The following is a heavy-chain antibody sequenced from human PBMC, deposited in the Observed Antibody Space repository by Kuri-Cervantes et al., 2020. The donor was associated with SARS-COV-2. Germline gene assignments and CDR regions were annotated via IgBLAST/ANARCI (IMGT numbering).Heavy chain of an antibody. CDR3: AREGAFDNYYYYYMDG. CDR1: GFTFSSYA. CDR2: ISYDGSNK. Sequence: GESLKISCAASGFTFSSYAMHWVRQAPGKGLEWVAVISYDGSNKYYADSVKGRFTISRDNPKNTLYLQMNSLRAEDTAVYYCAREGAFDNYYYYYMDGWGKGTTVTVSS. V-gene: IGHV3-30*04. J-gene: IGHJ6*03. D-gene: IGHD1-26*01.